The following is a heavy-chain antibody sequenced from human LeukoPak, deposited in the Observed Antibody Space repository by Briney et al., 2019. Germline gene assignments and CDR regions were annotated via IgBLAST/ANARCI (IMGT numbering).Heavy chain of an antibody. J-gene: IGHJ4*02. Sequence: PSETLSLTCTVSGGSISSYYWSWIRQPPGKGLEWIGYIYYSGSTNYNPSLKSRVTISVDTSKNQFSLKLSSVTAADTAVYYCARSELTSYFDYWGQGTLVTVSS. V-gene: IGHV4-59*01. CDR2: IYYSGST. CDR1: GGSISSYY. CDR3: ARSELTSYFDY. D-gene: IGHD1-26*01.